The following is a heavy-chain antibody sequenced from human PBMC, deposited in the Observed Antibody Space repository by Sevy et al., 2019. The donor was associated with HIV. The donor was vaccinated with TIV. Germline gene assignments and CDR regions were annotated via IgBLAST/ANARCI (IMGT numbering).Heavy chain of an antibody. D-gene: IGHD2-21*02. CDR1: GFTFSSYA. J-gene: IGHJ4*02. CDR2: ISYDGSKK. V-gene: IGHV3-30*09. Sequence: GGSLRLSCAASGFTFSSYALLWVRQAPGKGLEWVSLISYDGSKKYYSDSVKGRFAILRDESKTTLFLQMNSLRTEDTAIYYCARVGVSYCTDDCYHRFDYWGRGTLVTVSS. CDR3: ARVGVSYCTDDCYHRFDY.